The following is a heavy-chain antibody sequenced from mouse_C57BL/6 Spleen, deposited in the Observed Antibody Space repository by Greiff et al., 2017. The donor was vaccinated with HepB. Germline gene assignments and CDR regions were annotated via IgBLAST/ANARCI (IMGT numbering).Heavy chain of an antibody. Sequence: EVQLQQSGPVLVKPGASVKMSCKASGYTFTDYYMNWVKQSHGKSLEWIGVINPYNGGTSYNQKFKGKATLTVDKSSSTAYMELNSLTSEDSAVYYCADSNHSSMDYWGQGTSVTVSS. D-gene: IGHD2-5*01. V-gene: IGHV1-19*01. CDR2: INPYNGGT. J-gene: IGHJ4*01. CDR3: ADSNHSSMDY. CDR1: GYTFTDYY.